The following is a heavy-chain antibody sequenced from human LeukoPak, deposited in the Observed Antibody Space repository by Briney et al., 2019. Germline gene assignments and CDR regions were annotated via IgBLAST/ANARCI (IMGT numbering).Heavy chain of an antibody. Sequence: GGSLRLSCAASGFTFGTYAMTWVRQAPGKGLEWVSVISGSGGSTYYADSVKDRFIISRDNSKNTLYLQMNSLRAEDTAVYYCAKNHYSSSRDYFDYWGQGTLVTVSS. CDR1: GFTFGTYA. V-gene: IGHV3-23*01. CDR2: ISGSGGST. J-gene: IGHJ4*02. CDR3: AKNHYSSSRDYFDY. D-gene: IGHD6-13*01.